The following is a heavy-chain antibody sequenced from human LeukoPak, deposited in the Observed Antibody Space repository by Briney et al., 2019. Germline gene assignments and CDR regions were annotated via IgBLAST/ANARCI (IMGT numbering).Heavy chain of an antibody. V-gene: IGHV1-69*05. J-gene: IGHJ4*02. D-gene: IGHD1-26*01. CDR3: ARVRRYSGSYYFDY. CDR2: IIPIFGTA. Sequence: SVKVSCKASGGTFSSYAISWVRQAPGQGLEWMGRIIPIFGTANCAQKFQGRVTITTDESTGTAYMELSSLRSEDTAVYYCARVRRYSGSYYFDYWGQGTLVTVSS. CDR1: GGTFSSYA.